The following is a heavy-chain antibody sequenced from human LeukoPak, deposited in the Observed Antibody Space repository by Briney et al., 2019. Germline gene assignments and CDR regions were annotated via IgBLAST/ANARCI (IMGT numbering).Heavy chain of an antibody. Sequence: SETLSLTCTVSGGSISSYYWRWIRQPAGKGLEWIGRIYTSGSTNYNPSLKSRATMSVDTSKNQFSLKLSSVTAADTAVYYCARDLNAGEFDYWGQGTLVTVSS. V-gene: IGHV4-4*07. CDR1: GGSISSYY. CDR2: IYTSGST. CDR3: ARDLNAGEFDY. D-gene: IGHD1-26*01. J-gene: IGHJ4*02.